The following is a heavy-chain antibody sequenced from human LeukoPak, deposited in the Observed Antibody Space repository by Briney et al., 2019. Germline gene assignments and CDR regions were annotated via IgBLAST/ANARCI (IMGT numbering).Heavy chain of an antibody. J-gene: IGHJ4*02. CDR3: ARESYGYSYGYYFDY. Sequence: GGSLRLSCAASGFTFSIYWMHWVRQAPGKGLEWVSRINTDGTSTSYADSVKGRFTISRDNAKNTLYLQMNSLRAEDTAVYYCARESYGYSYGYYFDYWGQGTLVTVSS. D-gene: IGHD5-18*01. CDR1: GFTFSIYW. V-gene: IGHV3-74*01. CDR2: INTDGTST.